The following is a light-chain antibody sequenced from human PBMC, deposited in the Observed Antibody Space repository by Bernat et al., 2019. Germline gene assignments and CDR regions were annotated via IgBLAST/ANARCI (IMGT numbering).Light chain of an antibody. CDR3: QQSYSSFT. CDR1: QSISNN. V-gene: IGKV1-39*01. CDR2: TAS. Sequence: DIQMTQSPSSLSASVGDRVTITCRASQSISNNLNWYQQKPGKAPKLLIRTASSLQGGVPSRFSGSGSGTDFTHTIDSLQPGDLATYYCQQSYSSFTFGPGTKVNIK. J-gene: IGKJ3*01.